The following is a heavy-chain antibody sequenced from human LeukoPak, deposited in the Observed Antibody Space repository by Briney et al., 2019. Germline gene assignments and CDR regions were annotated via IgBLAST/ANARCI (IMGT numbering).Heavy chain of an antibody. CDR1: GYTFTSYG. CDR3: AREPFSYDFWSGYPS. J-gene: IGHJ5*02. D-gene: IGHD3-3*01. Sequence: ASVKVSCKASGYTFTSYGISWVRQAPGQGLEWMGWISAYNGNTNYAQKFQGRVTMTRDTSISTAYMELSRLRSDDTAVYYCAREPFSYDFWSGYPSWGQGTLVTVSS. CDR2: ISAYNGNT. V-gene: IGHV1-18*01.